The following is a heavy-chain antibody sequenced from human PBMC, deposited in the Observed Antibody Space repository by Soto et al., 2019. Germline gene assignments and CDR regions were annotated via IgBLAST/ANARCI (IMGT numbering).Heavy chain of an antibody. CDR2: ISGSGGST. CDR3: AKDSLSSVVVIPYFDY. V-gene: IGHV3-23*01. D-gene: IGHD3-22*01. Sequence: GGSLRLSCAASGFTFSSYAMSWVRQAPGKGLEWVSAISGSGGSTYYADSVKGRFTISRDNSKNTLYLQMNSLRAEDTAVYYCAKDSLSSVVVIPYFDYWGQGTLVTVSS. J-gene: IGHJ4*02. CDR1: GFTFSSYA.